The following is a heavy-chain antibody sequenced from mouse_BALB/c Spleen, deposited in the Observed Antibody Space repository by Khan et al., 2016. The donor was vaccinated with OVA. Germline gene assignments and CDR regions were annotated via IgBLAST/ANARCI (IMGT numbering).Heavy chain of an antibody. CDR3: SRSLDYSYGYALDY. CDR1: GYSITSDYA. J-gene: IGHJ4*01. Sequence: EVQLQESGPGLVKPSQSLSLTCTVTGYSITSDYAWNWIRQFPGNKLEWVGYISSSGSTRYNPSLKSRISLTRDTSKNQFFLQLRTLTSEDTATYYCSRSLDYSYGYALDYWGRGTSVTVSS. V-gene: IGHV3-2*02. D-gene: IGHD2-12*01. CDR2: ISSSGST.